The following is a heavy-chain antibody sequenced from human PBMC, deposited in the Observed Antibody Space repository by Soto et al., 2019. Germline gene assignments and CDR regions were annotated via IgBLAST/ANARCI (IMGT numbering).Heavy chain of an antibody. J-gene: IGHJ4*02. CDR1: GGSITSTSYY. Sequence: QLQLQESGPGLVKPSETLSLTCTVSGGSITSTSYYWGWIRQPPGKGLEWIGGIYYSGSTYYNPSLKSRVTISVDTSKNQFSLKLSSVTAADTAVYYCAHILTGYYTDYWGQGTLVTVSS. D-gene: IGHD3-9*01. CDR2: IYYSGST. V-gene: IGHV4-39*01. CDR3: AHILTGYYTDY.